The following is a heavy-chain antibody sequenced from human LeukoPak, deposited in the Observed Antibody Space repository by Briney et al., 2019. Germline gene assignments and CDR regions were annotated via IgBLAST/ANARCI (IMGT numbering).Heavy chain of an antibody. J-gene: IGHJ4*02. CDR1: GFTFSSYW. V-gene: IGHV3-7*01. Sequence: GGSLRLSCAASGFTFSSYWMSWVRQAPGKGLEWVANIKQDGSEKYFVDSVKGRFTISRDNAKNSLYLQMNSLRAEDTAVYYCAASPTYYDFWSGYVREGYYFDYWGQGTLVTVSS. CDR2: IKQDGSEK. D-gene: IGHD3-3*01. CDR3: AASPTYYDFWSGYVREGYYFDY.